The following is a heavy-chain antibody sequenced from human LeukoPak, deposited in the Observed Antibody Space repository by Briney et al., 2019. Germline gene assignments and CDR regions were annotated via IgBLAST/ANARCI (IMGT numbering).Heavy chain of an antibody. Sequence: GGSLRLSCAASGFTFSSYAMHWVRQAPGKGLEWVAVISYDGSNKYYADSVKGRFTISRDNSKNTLYLQMNSLRAEDTAVYYCAKHHGYYSAKEYFQHWGQGTLVTVSS. J-gene: IGHJ1*01. CDR2: ISYDGSNK. V-gene: IGHV3-30-3*02. CDR1: GFTFSSYA. D-gene: IGHD3-22*01. CDR3: AKHHGYYSAKEYFQH.